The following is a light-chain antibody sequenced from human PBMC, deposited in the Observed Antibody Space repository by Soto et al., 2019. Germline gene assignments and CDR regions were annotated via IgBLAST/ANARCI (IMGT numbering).Light chain of an antibody. V-gene: IGLV2-14*03. CDR2: AVS. J-gene: IGLJ1*01. CDR1: SSDIGSYDH. CDR3: ISYTDRQSYL. Sequence: QSALTQPASVSGAPGQSSTISCRGTSSDIGSYDHVAWYQQFPGKSPKLIIYAVSDRPSGVSDRFSGSKSGISASLTISGLQTEDEADYYCISYTDRQSYLFGTGTKVTVL.